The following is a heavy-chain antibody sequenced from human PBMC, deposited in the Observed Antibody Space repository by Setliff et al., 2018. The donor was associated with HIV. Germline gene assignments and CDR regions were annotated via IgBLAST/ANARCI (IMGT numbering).Heavy chain of an antibody. CDR3: ARGLIPFYFDY. J-gene: IGHJ4*02. V-gene: IGHV6-1*01. Sequence: SQTLSLTCAISGDSVSSKNATWSWIRQSPSRGLEWLGRTYYRSKWLDDYALSVKSRITVNPDTSKNQFSLQLNTVTPADTAIYYCARGLIPFYFDYWGQGTLVTVSS. CDR2: TYYRSKWLD. CDR1: GDSVSSKNAT.